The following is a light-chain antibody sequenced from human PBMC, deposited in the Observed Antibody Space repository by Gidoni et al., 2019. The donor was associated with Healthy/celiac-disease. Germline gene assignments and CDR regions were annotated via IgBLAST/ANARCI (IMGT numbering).Light chain of an antibody. CDR1: QGISSY. J-gene: IGKJ2*01. CDR3: QQYYSYPYT. CDR2: AAS. V-gene: IGKV1-8*01. Sequence: AIRMTQSPSSFSASTGDRVTITCRASQGISSYLAWYQQKPGKATKLLIYAASTLQSGVPSRFSGSGSGTDFTLTISCLQSEEFATDYCQQYYSYPYTCGQGTKLEIK.